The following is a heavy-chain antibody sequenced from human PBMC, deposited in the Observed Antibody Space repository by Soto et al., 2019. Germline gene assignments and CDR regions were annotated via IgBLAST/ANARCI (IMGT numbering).Heavy chain of an antibody. CDR3: GRVQDGGEEY. Sequence: PWETLSLTCAFIVVSLRGYYWNCIRQSPGKGLEWIGEINQNGGTKYNPSLKSRVSISVVASTNQFSLKLNSVTAADTAVYYCGRVQDGGEEYLGQGTLVSVSS. V-gene: IGHV4-34*01. CDR1: VVSLRGYY. CDR2: INQNGGT. J-gene: IGHJ4*02. D-gene: IGHD3-10*01.